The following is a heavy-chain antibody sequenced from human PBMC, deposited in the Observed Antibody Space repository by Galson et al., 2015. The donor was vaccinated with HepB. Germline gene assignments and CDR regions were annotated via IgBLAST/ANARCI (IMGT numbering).Heavy chain of an antibody. V-gene: IGHV3-30*03. CDR1: GFTFSTYG. Sequence: SLRLSCAASGFTFSTYGMHWVRQAPGKGLEWVALISFDESNEFYVESVKGRFTISRDNSKDTLYLQMNRLRAEDTAVYYCARDYGDVHRYYVMDVWGQGTTVIVSS. CDR3: ARDYGDVHRYYVMDV. D-gene: IGHD5-24*01. CDR2: ISFDESNE. J-gene: IGHJ6*02.